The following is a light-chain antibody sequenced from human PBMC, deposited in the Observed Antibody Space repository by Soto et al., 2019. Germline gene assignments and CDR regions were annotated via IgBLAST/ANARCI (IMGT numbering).Light chain of an antibody. J-gene: IGKJ1*01. CDR1: QSISSW. CDR3: QQYNNYSPT. Sequence: IQMTQSPSTLSGSVGDRVTITFRASQSISSWLAWYQQKPGKAPKVLIYKASSLESGVPSRFSGSGSGTEFTLTISSLQPDDFATYYCQQYNNYSPTFGQGTKV. CDR2: KAS. V-gene: IGKV1-5*03.